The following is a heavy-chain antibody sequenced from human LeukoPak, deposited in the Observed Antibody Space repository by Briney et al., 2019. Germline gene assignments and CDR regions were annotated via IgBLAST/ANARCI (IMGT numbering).Heavy chain of an antibody. CDR2: ISSGGGGT. V-gene: IGHV3-23*01. Sequence: GGSLRLSCAASGFTFSSSSMSWVRQAPGKGLEWVSTISSGGGGTYYADSVKGRFTISRDNSKNTLYLQMNRLRPEDTAVYYCARGTVTAPDYWGQGTLVTVSS. D-gene: IGHD2-21*02. J-gene: IGHJ4*02. CDR3: ARGTVTAPDY. CDR1: GFTFSSSS.